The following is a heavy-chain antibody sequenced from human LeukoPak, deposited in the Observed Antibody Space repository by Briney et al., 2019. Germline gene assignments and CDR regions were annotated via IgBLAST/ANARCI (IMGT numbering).Heavy chain of an antibody. CDR1: GGSISSYY. D-gene: IGHD5-18*01. Sequence: PSETLSLTCTVSGGSISSYYWSWIRQPPGKGLEWIGYIYYSGSTNYKPSLKSRVTISVDTSKNQFSLKLSSVTAADTAVYYCARARRGYSYGYIFGTAFDYWGQGTLVTVSS. V-gene: IGHV4-59*01. J-gene: IGHJ4*02. CDR3: ARARRGYSYGYIFGTAFDY. CDR2: IYYSGST.